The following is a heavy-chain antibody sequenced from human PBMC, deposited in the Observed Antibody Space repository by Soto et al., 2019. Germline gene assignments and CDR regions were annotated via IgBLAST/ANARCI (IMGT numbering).Heavy chain of an antibody. Sequence: QVQLVQSGAEVKKPGASVKVSCKASGYTFTSYGVSWVRQAPGQGLEWMGWISAFNGNINYAQKFQGRVTMTTDTSRPPAYMELRSLRSDETAVYYCASSGGSGSYGDFDYWGQGTLVTVSS. V-gene: IGHV1-18*01. CDR2: ISAFNGNI. CDR1: GYTFTSYG. CDR3: ASSGGSGSYGDFDY. D-gene: IGHD1-26*01. J-gene: IGHJ4*02.